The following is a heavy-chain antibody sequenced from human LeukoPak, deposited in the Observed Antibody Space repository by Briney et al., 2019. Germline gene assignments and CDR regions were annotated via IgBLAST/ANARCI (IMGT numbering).Heavy chain of an antibody. CDR1: GGSISSGSYY. CDR3: ARDLGDGYSSGYFDY. J-gene: IGHJ4*02. V-gene: IGHV4-61*02. D-gene: IGHD5-24*01. Sequence: PSQTLSLTCTVSGGSISSGSYYWSRIRQPAGKGLESIGRIYTSGSTNYNPSLKSRVTISVDTSKNQFSLKLSSVTAADTAVYYCARDLGDGYSSGYFDYWGQGTLVTVSS. CDR2: IYTSGST.